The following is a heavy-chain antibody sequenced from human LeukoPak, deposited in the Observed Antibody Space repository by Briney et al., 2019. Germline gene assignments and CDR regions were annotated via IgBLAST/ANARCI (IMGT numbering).Heavy chain of an antibody. D-gene: IGHD6-19*01. V-gene: IGHV1-3*01. CDR2: INAGNGNR. CDR3: ARVSDDSGWNFDY. CDR1: GYTFTSYA. Sequence: ASVKVSCKASGYTFTSYAIHWVRQAPGQRLEWMGWINAGNGNRKYSQKFQDRVTITREPSATTAYMELNSLTSEDTAVYYCARVSDDSGWNFDYWGQGTLVTVFS. J-gene: IGHJ4*02.